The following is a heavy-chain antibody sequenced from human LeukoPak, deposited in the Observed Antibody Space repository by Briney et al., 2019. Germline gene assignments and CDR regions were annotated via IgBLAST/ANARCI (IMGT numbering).Heavy chain of an antibody. V-gene: IGHV1-18*01. D-gene: IGHD2-2*01. Sequence: ASVKVSCKASGYTFSNYNINWVRQAPGQGLEWMGWINPYNGNTNYAQNLQGRVTMTTDTSTGTAYMELRSLRSDDTAVYYCARDGYQLPLPGNWGQGTLVTVSS. CDR1: GYTFSNYN. CDR2: INPYNGNT. J-gene: IGHJ4*02. CDR3: ARDGYQLPLPGN.